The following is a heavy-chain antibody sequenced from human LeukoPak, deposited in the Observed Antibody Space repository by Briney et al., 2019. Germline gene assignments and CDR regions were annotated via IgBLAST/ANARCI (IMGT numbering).Heavy chain of an antibody. D-gene: IGHD1-26*01. V-gene: IGHV3-9*03. J-gene: IGHJ3*02. Sequence: GGSLRLSCAASGFIFDDYAIHWVRQAPGKGLEWVSGISWNSGSIGYADSVKGRFTISRDNAKNSLYLQMNSLRAEDMALYYCAKSIGGSYYVAFDIWGQGTMVTVSS. CDR1: GFIFDDYA. CDR3: AKSIGGSYYVAFDI. CDR2: ISWNSGSI.